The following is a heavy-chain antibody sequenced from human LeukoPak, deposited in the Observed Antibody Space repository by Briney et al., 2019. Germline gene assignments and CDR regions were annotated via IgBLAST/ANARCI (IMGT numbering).Heavy chain of an antibody. CDR1: GFTFSDYY. CDR3: AKDRKSIAAPAFDY. D-gene: IGHD6-6*01. V-gene: IGHV3-11*01. Sequence: GGSLRLSCAASGFTFSDYYMSWIRQAPGKGLEWVSYISSSGSTIYYADSVKGRFTISRDNAKNSLYLQMNSLRAEDTAVYYCAKDRKSIAAPAFDYWGQGTLVTVSS. CDR2: ISSSGSTI. J-gene: IGHJ4*02.